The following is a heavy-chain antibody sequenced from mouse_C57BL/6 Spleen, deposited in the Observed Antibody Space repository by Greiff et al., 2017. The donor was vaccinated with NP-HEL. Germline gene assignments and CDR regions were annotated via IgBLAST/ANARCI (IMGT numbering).Heavy chain of an antibody. CDR2: INPNNGGT. CDR3: ARDDYDGAWFAY. V-gene: IGHV1-22*01. D-gene: IGHD2-4*01. Sequence: VQLKHSGPELVKPGASVKMSCKASGYTFTDYNMHWVKQSHGKSLEWIGYINPNNGGTSYNQKFKGKATLTVNKSSSTAYMELRSLTSEDSAVYYCARDDYDGAWFAYWGQGTLVTVSA. CDR1: GYTFTDYN. J-gene: IGHJ3*01.